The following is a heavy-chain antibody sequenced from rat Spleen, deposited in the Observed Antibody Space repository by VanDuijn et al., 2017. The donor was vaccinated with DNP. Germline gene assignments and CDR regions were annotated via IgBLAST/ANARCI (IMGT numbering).Heavy chain of an antibody. D-gene: IGHD5-1*01. CDR1: GFTFSDYN. J-gene: IGHJ2*01. CDR2: IIYDGSRT. Sequence: EVQLVESGGGLVQPGRSLKLSCVASGFTFSDYNMAWVRQAPKKGREWVATIIYDGSRTYYRDFVKGRFTISRDNTKSTLYLQIDSLRSEDKATYYCATRPSGSFDYWGQGVMVTVSS. CDR3: ATRPSGSFDY. V-gene: IGHV5S10*01.